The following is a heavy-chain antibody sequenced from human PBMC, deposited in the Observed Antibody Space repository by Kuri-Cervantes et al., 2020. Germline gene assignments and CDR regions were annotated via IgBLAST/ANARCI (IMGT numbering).Heavy chain of an antibody. D-gene: IGHD3-22*01. J-gene: IGHJ2*01. V-gene: IGHV1-8*02. Sequence: ASVKVSCKASGYTFTSYDINWVRQATGQGLEWMGWMNPNSGNTGYAQKFQGRVTMTRNTSISTAYMELSSLRSEDTAVYYCAKLTYYYDSSDYALTGYFDLWGRGTLVTVSS. CDR3: AKLTYYYDSSDYALTGYFDL. CDR1: GYTFTSYD. CDR2: MNPNSGNT.